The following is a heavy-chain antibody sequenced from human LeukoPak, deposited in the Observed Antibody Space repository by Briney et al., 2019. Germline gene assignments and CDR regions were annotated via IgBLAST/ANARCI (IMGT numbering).Heavy chain of an antibody. J-gene: IGHJ4*02. Sequence: GGSLRLSCAASGFTFSSYAMTWVRQAPGKGLEWVSSISGSGGGTYYADSVKGRFTISRDNSKKTLYLQMNSLRAEDTAVYYCASVRDYYGSDYWGQGTLVTVSS. CDR2: ISGSGGGT. D-gene: IGHD3-10*01. CDR1: GFTFSSYA. CDR3: ASVRDYYGSDY. V-gene: IGHV3-23*01.